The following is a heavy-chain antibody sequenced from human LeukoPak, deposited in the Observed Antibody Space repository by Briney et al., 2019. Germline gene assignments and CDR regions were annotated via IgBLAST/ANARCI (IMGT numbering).Heavy chain of an antibody. CDR3: ARDDTMIRGTDY. CDR1: GGSISSSSYY. Sequence: PSETLSLTCTVSGGSISSSSYYWGWIRQPPGKGLEWIGSIYYSGSTYYNPSLKSRVTISVDTSKNQFSLKLSSVTAADTAVYYCARDDTMIRGTDYWGQGTLVTVSS. V-gene: IGHV4-39*07. J-gene: IGHJ4*02. CDR2: IYYSGST. D-gene: IGHD3-22*01.